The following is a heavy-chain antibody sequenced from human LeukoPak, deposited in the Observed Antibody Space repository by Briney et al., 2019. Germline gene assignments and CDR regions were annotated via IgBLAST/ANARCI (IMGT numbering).Heavy chain of an antibody. CDR3: ARHSGTLGYFDY. CDR2: FYYRGST. D-gene: IGHD1-14*01. V-gene: IGHV4-59*12. J-gene: IGHJ4*02. Sequence: SETLSLTCTVSGGSISSYYWSWIWQPPGKGLEWIGYFYYRGSTNYNPSLKSRVTISLDTSKNQFSLRLRSVTAADTAVYYCARHSGTLGYFDYWGQGTRVTVSS. CDR1: GGSISSYY.